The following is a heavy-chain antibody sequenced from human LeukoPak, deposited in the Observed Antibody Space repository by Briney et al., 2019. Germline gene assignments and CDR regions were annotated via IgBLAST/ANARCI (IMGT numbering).Heavy chain of an antibody. CDR2: INPNDGDT. Sequence: ASVKVSCKASGYTFTDYYMHWVRQAPGQGFEWMGWINPNDGDTNYAQKFQGRVTMTRDTSISTAHMEVSRLRSDDTAVYYCARDNTVNWFDPWGQGTLVTVSS. J-gene: IGHJ5*02. CDR1: GYTFTDYY. V-gene: IGHV1-2*02. CDR3: ARDNTVNWFDP. D-gene: IGHD2-2*02.